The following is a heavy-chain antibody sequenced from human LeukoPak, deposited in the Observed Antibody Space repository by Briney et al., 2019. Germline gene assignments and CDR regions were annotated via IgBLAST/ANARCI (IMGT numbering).Heavy chain of an antibody. V-gene: IGHV3-21*01. CDR3: ARGYCSSTSCYSRPGYRWFDP. Sequence: RGSLRHSCAASGFTFSSYSMNWVRQAPGKGLEWVSSISSSSSYIYYADSVKGRFTISRDNAKNSLYLQMNSLRAEDTAVYYCARGYCSSTSCYSRPGYRWFDPWGQGTLVTVSS. CDR1: GFTFSSYS. J-gene: IGHJ5*02. D-gene: IGHD2-2*01. CDR2: ISSSSSYI.